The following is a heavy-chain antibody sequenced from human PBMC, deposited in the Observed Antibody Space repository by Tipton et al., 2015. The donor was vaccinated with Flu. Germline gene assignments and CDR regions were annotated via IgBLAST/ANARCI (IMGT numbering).Heavy chain of an antibody. V-gene: IGHV3-64*01. CDR1: GFTFSSYA. CDR3: ARGLVEMATSSYYYYGMDV. J-gene: IGHJ6*02. D-gene: IGHD5-24*01. Sequence: SLRLSCAASGFTFSSYAMHWVRQAPGKGLEYVSAISSNGGGTYYANSVKGRFTISRDNSKNTLYLQMGSLRAEDMAVYYCARGLVEMATSSYYYYGMDVWGQGTTVTVSS. CDR2: ISSNGGGT.